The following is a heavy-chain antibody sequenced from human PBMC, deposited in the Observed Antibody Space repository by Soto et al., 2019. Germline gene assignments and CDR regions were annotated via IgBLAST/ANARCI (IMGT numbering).Heavy chain of an antibody. CDR3: AKEGASRPTHYLDY. CDR2: ISRTAKTK. CDR1: GFRFSDYD. D-gene: IGHD6-6*01. Sequence: QVQLVESGGGLVKPGGSLRLSCTASGFRFSDYDVSWIRQAPGKGLDWISYISRTAKTKYYTDSVQGRFTISRDNAKNSLYLQMNSLTAEDTAVYYCAKEGASRPTHYLDYWGRGTLVTVSS. V-gene: IGHV3-11*01. J-gene: IGHJ4*02.